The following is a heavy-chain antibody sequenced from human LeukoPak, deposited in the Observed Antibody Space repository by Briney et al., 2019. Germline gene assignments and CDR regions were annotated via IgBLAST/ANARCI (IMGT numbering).Heavy chain of an antibody. CDR1: GFTFDDYA. Sequence: PGGSLRLSCAASGFTFDDYAMHWVRQAPGKGLEWVSLISGDGNSTYYAGSVKGRFTISRDNSKYTLYLQMNSLRAEDTAVYYCAKDAPGYYDVDYFDYWGQGTLVTVSS. CDR2: ISGDGNST. V-gene: IGHV3-43*02. CDR3: AKDAPGYYDVDYFDY. D-gene: IGHD3-10*02. J-gene: IGHJ4*02.